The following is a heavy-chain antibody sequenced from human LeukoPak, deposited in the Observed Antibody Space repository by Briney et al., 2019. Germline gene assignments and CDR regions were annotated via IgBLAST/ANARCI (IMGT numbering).Heavy chain of an antibody. CDR3: ARGGSRQISSSDFDY. CDR1: GGSFSSYY. J-gene: IGHJ4*02. V-gene: IGHV4-59*01. CDR2: IYHTGST. D-gene: IGHD3-16*01. Sequence: SETLSLTRTVSGGSFSSYYWNWIRQTPGKGLEWIAYIYHTGSTKYNPSLGSRVTISIDTSRNQFSLKVISVTAADTAVYYCARGGSRQISSSDFDYWGQGTLVTVSS.